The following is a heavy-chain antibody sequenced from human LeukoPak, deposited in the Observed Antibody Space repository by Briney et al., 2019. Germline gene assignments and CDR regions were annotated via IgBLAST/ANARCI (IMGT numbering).Heavy chain of an antibody. Sequence: PSETLSLTCTVSGGSISSSSYYWGWIRQPPGKGLEWIGSVDYTGITSHSPSLKSRVTISVDTSKNQFSLKLSSVTAADTAVYYCARLYGGKERLIDYWGQGTLVTVSS. V-gene: IGHV4-39*01. D-gene: IGHD4-23*01. CDR3: ARLYGGKERLIDY. CDR1: GGSISSSSYY. CDR2: VDYTGIT. J-gene: IGHJ4*02.